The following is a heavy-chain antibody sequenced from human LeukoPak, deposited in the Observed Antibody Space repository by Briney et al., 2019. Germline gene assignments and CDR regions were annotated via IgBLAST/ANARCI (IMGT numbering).Heavy chain of an antibody. V-gene: IGHV4-61*02. CDR2: IYTSGST. D-gene: IGHD3-9*01. Sequence: SETLSLTCTVSGGSISSGSYYWSWIRQPAGKGLEWIGRIYTSGSTNYNPSLKSRVTISVDTSKNQFSLKLSSVTAADTAVYYCAREELSYDILTGYYPGPMDVWGKGTTVTISS. CDR1: GGSISSGSYY. CDR3: AREELSYDILTGYYPGPMDV. J-gene: IGHJ6*03.